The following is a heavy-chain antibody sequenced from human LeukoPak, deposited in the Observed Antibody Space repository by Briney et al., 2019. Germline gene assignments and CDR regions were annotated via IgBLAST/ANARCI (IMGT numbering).Heavy chain of an antibody. V-gene: IGHV1-46*01. CDR1: GYTFTSNY. J-gene: IGHJ4*02. CDR3: ARDQEGFDY. Sequence: ASVKVSCKASGYTFTSNYIHWVRQAPGQGLEWMGMIYPRDGSTSYAQKFQGRVTVTRDTSTSTVHMELSGLRSEDAAVYYCARDQEGFDYWGQGTLVTVSS. CDR2: IYPRDGST.